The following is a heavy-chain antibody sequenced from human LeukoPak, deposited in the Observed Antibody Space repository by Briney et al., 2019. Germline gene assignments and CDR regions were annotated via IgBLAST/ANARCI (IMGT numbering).Heavy chain of an antibody. V-gene: IGHV1-2*02. CDR2: INPNSGGT. Sequence: ASVKVSCKASGYTFTGYYMHWVRQAPGQGLEWMGWINPNSGGTNYAQKFQGRVTMTRDTSISTAYMELSRLRSDDTAVYYCARVDSSSWGSSDLYYFDYWGQGTLVTVSS. CDR3: ARVDSSSWGSSDLYYFDY. D-gene: IGHD6-13*01. J-gene: IGHJ4*02. CDR1: GYTFTGYY.